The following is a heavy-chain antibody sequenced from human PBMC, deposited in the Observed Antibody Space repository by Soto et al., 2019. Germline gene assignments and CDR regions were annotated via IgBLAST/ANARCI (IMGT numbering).Heavy chain of an antibody. CDR1: GGTFSSYT. D-gene: IGHD2-15*01. J-gene: IGHJ4*02. V-gene: IGHV1-69*08. Sequence: QVQLVQSGAEVKKPGSSVKVSCKASGGTFSSYTISWVRQAPGQGLEWMGRIIPILGIANYAQKFQGRVTITADKSTSTAYMELSSLRSEDTAVYYCVREGGRYCSGGSCYSKLWGQGTLVTVSS. CDR2: IIPILGIA. CDR3: VREGGRYCSGGSCYSKL.